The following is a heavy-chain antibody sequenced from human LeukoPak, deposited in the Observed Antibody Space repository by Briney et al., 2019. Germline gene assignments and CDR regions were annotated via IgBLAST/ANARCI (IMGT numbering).Heavy chain of an antibody. CDR1: QYSFTDYA. CDR3: ARTTAMVTIFDY. CDR2: INAGNGNT. J-gene: IGHJ4*02. D-gene: IGHD5-18*01. V-gene: IGHV1-3*01. Sequence: GASVKVSCKASQYSFTDYAVHWVRQAPGQRLEWMGWINAGNGNTKYSQKFQGRVTITRDTSASTAYMELSSLRSEDTAVYYCARTTAMVTIFDYWGQGTLVTVSS.